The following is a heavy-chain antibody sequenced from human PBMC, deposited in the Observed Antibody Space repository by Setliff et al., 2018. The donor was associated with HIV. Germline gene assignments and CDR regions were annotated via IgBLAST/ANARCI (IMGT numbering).Heavy chain of an antibody. CDR1: GYSISSGLF. CDR2: VYHSGTT. CDR3: ARRLWRGGGFDI. Sequence: SETLSLTCNVSGYSISSGLFWGWIRQPPVKGLEWIWRVYHSGTTAYNPSLKRRLTVSMDTSRNNFSLKLESVTAADTAVYFCARRLWRGGGFDIWGQGTMVTVSS. V-gene: IGHV4-38-2*02. D-gene: IGHD3-10*01. J-gene: IGHJ3*02.